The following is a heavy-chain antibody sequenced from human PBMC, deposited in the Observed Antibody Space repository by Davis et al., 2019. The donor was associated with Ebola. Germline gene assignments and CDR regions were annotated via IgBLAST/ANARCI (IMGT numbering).Heavy chain of an antibody. CDR3: ARARGVDWFDP. J-gene: IGHJ5*02. CDR1: GGSISSYY. D-gene: IGHD3-10*01. V-gene: IGHV4-59*01. CDR2: IFYIGTT. Sequence: MPSETLSLTCTVSGGSISSYYWSWLRQPPGKGLEWIGYIFYIGTTDYNPSLKSRVTISADTAKNQFSLELSSVTAADTAVYYCARARGVDWFDPWGPGTLVTVSS.